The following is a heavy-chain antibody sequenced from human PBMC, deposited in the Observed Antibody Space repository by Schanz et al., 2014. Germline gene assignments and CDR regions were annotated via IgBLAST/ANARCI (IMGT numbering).Heavy chain of an antibody. V-gene: IGHV3-23*04. Sequence: VASGGGLVQPGGSLRLSCAASGFAVDNYYMSCVRQAPGRGLEWVSIISGSGGNTYYADAVRGRFTISRDNSKTTVYLQMNSLRAEDTAVYYCAKDAENTAMITDYFDYWGQGTLVTVSS. J-gene: IGHJ4*02. CDR2: ISGSGGNT. D-gene: IGHD5-18*01. CDR1: GFAVDNYY. CDR3: AKDAENTAMITDYFDY.